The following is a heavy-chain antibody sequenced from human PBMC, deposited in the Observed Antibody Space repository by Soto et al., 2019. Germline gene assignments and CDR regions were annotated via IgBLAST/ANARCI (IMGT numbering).Heavy chain of an antibody. CDR3: KRDHYDSSGYYHY. Sequence: ASVKVSCKVSGYTLSELSMHWVRQAPGKGLEWMGRFDPEDGQTIYAQKFQGRVTMTGDTSADTAYMELSSLRSEDTAIYYCKRDHYDSSGYYHYWGQGNLVTVSS. D-gene: IGHD3-22*01. CDR2: FDPEDGQT. V-gene: IGHV1-24*01. CDR1: GYTLSELS. J-gene: IGHJ4*02.